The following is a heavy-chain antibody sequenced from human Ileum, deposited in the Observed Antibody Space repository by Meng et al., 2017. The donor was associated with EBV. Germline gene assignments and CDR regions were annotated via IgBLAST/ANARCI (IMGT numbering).Heavy chain of an antibody. CDR1: GYTFTNYG. D-gene: IGHD6-19*01. Sequence: QAQLVQSGGEVTKPGASLKVFCKASGYTFTNYGITWVRQAPGQGLEWMGWISANTGNPTYAQGFTGRFVFSVDTSVSTAYLQISSLKAEDTAVYYCGTLKYTSGFYGPAYWGQGALVTVSS. J-gene: IGHJ4*02. V-gene: IGHV7-4-1*02. CDR2: ISANTGNP. CDR3: GTLKYTSGFYGPAY.